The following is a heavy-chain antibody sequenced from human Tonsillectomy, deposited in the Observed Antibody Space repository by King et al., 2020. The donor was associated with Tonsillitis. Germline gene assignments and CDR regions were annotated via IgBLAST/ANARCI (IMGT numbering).Heavy chain of an antibody. CDR2: ISGSSSYI. CDR3: ARDEAILERFDY. J-gene: IGHJ4*02. V-gene: IGHV3-21*01. Sequence: VQLVESGGGLVKPGGSLRLSCAASGFTFSSYSMNWVRQAPGKGLELVSSISGSSSYIYYADSVKGRFTLSRDNAKNSLYLQMNSLRAEDTAVYYCARDEAILERFDYWGQGTLVTVSS. CDR1: GFTFSSYS. D-gene: IGHD1-1*01.